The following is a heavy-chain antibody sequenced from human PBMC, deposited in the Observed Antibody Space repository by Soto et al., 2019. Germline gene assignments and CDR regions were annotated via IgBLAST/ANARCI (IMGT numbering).Heavy chain of an antibody. CDR2: IIPIFGTA. D-gene: IGHD5-12*01. CDR3: ASYEWLHGYSYYYGMDV. V-gene: IGHV1-69*06. J-gene: IGHJ6*02. Sequence: SVKVSCKASGGTFSSYAISWVRQAPGQGLEWMGGIIPIFGTANYAQKFQGRVTITADKSTSPAYIELSSLRSQDTAVYSCASYEWLHGYSYYYGMDVWGQGTTVTVSS. CDR1: GGTFSSYA.